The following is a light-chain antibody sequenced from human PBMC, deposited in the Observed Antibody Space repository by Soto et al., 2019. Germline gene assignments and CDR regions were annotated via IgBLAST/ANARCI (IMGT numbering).Light chain of an antibody. V-gene: IGLV2-14*01. J-gene: IGLJ1*01. Sequence: QSALTQPASVSGSPGQSITISCTGTSSDVGTYNYVSWYQQHPGQAPKLMIYEVSNRPSGVSDRFSASKSGNTASLTISGLQAGDEADYYCSSYRSSSTHVFGTGTKVTVL. CDR3: SSYRSSSTHV. CDR2: EVS. CDR1: SSDVGTYNY.